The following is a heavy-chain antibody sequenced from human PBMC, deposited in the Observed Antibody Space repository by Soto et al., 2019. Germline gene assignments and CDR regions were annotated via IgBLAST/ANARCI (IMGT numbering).Heavy chain of an antibody. CDR3: ARGPLVVLNYFES. V-gene: IGHV1-69*02. Sequence: QVQLVQSGTEVKKPGSSVKVSCKASGGTFRNYPINWVRQAPGQGLEWMGSIFTLTDIPDYAQNFQARLTISADKSTSTAYMELSSLTSYDTAMYFCARGPLVVLNYFESWGQGTLVTVSS. CDR1: GGTFRNYP. J-gene: IGHJ4*02. CDR2: IFTLTDIP.